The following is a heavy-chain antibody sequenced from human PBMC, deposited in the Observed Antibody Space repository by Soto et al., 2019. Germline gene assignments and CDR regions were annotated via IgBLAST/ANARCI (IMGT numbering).Heavy chain of an antibody. J-gene: IGHJ4*02. CDR1: GYTFTSYY. V-gene: IGHV1-46*01. D-gene: IGHD3-22*01. CDR3: AKDSLGSSGYSRD. CDR2: INPSGGST. Sequence: QVQLVQSGAEVKKPGASVKVSCKASGYTFTSYYMHWVRQAPGQGLEWMGIINPSGGSTSYAQKCQGRVTMTRDPSMRTVYRELSSLSSEDTAVYYCAKDSLGSSGYSRDWGQGTLVTVSS.